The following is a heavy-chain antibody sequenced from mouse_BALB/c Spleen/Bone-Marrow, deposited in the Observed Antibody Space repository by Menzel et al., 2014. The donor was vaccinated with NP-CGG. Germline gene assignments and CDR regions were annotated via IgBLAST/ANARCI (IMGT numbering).Heavy chain of an antibody. V-gene: IGHV5-12-2*01. CDR2: ISHSGGSS. Sequence: EVKLVESGGGFVQPGGSLKFSCAASGFTFSSYIMSWVRQTPEKRLEWVAYISHSGGSSYYLDTVKGRFTISRDNAKNTLYLQMSSLKSEDTAMYYCARVSPYWYFDVWGAGTTVTVSS. D-gene: IGHD6-2*01. CDR3: ARVSPYWYFDV. J-gene: IGHJ1*01. CDR1: GFTFSSYI.